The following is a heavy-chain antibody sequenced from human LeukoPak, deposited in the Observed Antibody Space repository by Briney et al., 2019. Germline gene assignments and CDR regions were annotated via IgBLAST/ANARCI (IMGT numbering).Heavy chain of an antibody. CDR2: IIPIFGTA. Sequence: ASVKVSCKASGGTFSSYAISWVRQAPGQGLEWMGGIIPIFGTANYAQKFQGRVTMTTDTSTSTAYMELRSLRSDDTAVYYCAREGGGDYGGNSYWYFDLWGRGTLVTVSS. D-gene: IGHD4-23*01. V-gene: IGHV1-69*05. CDR3: AREGGGDYGGNSYWYFDL. CDR1: GGTFSSYA. J-gene: IGHJ2*01.